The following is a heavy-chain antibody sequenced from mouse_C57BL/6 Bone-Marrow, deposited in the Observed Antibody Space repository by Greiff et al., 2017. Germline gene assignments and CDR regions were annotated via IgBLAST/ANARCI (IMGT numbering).Heavy chain of an antibody. J-gene: IGHJ4*01. Sequence: DVQLQESGPVLVKPGASVKMSCKASGYTFTDYYMNWVKQSHGKSLEWIGVINPYNGGTSYNQKFKGKATLTVDKSSSTAYMELNSLTSEDSAVYYCARHGYYPLDYWGQGTSVTVSS. CDR3: ARHGYYPLDY. V-gene: IGHV1-19*01. D-gene: IGHD2-3*01. CDR1: GYTFTDYY. CDR2: INPYNGGT.